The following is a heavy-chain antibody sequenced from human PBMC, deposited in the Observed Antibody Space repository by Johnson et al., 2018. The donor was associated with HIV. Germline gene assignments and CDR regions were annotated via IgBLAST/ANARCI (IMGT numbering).Heavy chain of an antibody. D-gene: IGHD3-22*01. Sequence: VQLVESGGGLVQPGGSLRLSCAASGFTFSSYAMHWVRQAPGKGLEWVAVISYDGSNKYYADSVKGRFHISRDHSKNTLYLQMNSLRAEDTAVYYCARDRGYYDSSGGDAFDIWGQGTMVTVSS. V-gene: IGHV3-30*04. CDR2: ISYDGSNK. J-gene: IGHJ3*02. CDR3: ARDRGYYDSSGGDAFDI. CDR1: GFTFSSYA.